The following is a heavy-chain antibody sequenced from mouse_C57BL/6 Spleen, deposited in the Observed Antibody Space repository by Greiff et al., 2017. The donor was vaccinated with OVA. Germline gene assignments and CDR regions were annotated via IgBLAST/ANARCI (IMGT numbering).Heavy chain of an antibody. V-gene: IGHV5-4*01. CDR2: ISDGGSYT. Sequence: EVKVEESGGGLVKPGGSLKLSCAASGFTFSSYAMSWVRQTPEKRLEWVATISDGGSYTYYPDNVKGRFTISRDNAKNNLYLQMSHLKSEDTAMYYCAREGHYYDGFAYWGQGTLITVSA. CDR3: AREGHYYDGFAY. CDR1: GFTFSSYA. D-gene: IGHD2-4*01. J-gene: IGHJ3*01.